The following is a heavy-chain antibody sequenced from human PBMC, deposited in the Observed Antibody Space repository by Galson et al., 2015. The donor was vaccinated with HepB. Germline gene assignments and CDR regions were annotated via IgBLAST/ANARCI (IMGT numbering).Heavy chain of an antibody. Sequence: SLRLSCAASGFTFSSYSMNWVRQAPGKGLEWVSYISSSSSTIYYADSVKGRFTISRDNAKNSLYLQMNSLSAEEPAVYSCARAQWLGDFDYGGQGPLVTV. D-gene: IGHD5-12*01. CDR3: ARAQWLGDFDY. CDR2: ISSSSSTI. J-gene: IGHJ4*02. CDR1: GFTFSSYS. V-gene: IGHV3-48*04.